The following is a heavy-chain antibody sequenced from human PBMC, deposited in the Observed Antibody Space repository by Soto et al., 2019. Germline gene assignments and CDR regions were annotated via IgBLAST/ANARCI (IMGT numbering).Heavy chain of an antibody. J-gene: IGHJ6*02. Sequence: ASETLSLTCTVSGGSISSYYWSWIRQPPGKGLEWIGYIYYSGSTNYNPSLKSRVTISVDTSKNQFSLKLSSVTAADTAVYYCARQGSGDSSGYYYYYYGMDVWGQGTTVTVSS. CDR1: GGSISSYY. D-gene: IGHD3-22*01. V-gene: IGHV4-59*08. CDR3: ARQGSGDSSGYYYYYYGMDV. CDR2: IYYSGST.